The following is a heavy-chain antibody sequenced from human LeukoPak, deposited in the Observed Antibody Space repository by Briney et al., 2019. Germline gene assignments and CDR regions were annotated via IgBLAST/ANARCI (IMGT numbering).Heavy chain of an antibody. Sequence: SETLSLTCAVSGGSISSGGYSWSWIRQPPGKGLEWIGYIYHSGSTYYNPSLKSRVTISVDRSKNQFSLKLSSVTAADTAVYYCAREGLGYCSSTSCESVGFDYWGQGTLVTVSS. CDR2: IYHSGST. CDR1: GGSISSGGYS. J-gene: IGHJ4*02. CDR3: AREGLGYCSSTSCESVGFDY. D-gene: IGHD2-2*01. V-gene: IGHV4-30-2*01.